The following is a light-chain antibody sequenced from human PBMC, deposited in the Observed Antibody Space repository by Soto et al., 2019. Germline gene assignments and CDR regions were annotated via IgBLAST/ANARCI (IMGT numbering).Light chain of an antibody. V-gene: IGKV3-20*01. CDR2: GAS. CDR1: QIVSSSY. CDR3: QQYGSSGT. J-gene: IGKJ1*01. Sequence: IVLTQSPGTLSLSPGERYTLSCRASQIVSSSYLAWYQQKPGQAPRLLIYGASSRATGILDRFSGSGSGTDFTLTISRLEPEDFAVYYCQQYGSSGTFGQGTKVDIK.